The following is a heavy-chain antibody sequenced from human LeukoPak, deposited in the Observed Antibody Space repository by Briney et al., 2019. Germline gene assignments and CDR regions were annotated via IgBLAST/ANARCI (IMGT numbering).Heavy chain of an antibody. D-gene: IGHD1-26*01. CDR3: ASGSSSWESFDY. Sequence: ASVKLSCKASGYTVTCYYIYWERQAPGQGLEWMGWINPYSGGTNYGKKFQGRVTTTSDTSISAAYMELNRLISDDTAVYYCASGSSSWESFDYWGQGNLVTVSS. V-gene: IGHV1-2*02. CDR1: GYTVTCYY. CDR2: INPYSGGT. J-gene: IGHJ4*02.